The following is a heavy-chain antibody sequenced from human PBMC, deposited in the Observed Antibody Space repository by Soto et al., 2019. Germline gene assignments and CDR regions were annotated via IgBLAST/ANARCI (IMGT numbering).Heavy chain of an antibody. CDR1: GFTFSSYA. CDR3: APMGV. V-gene: IGHV3-23*01. J-gene: IGHJ6*02. Sequence: GGSLRLSCAASGFTFSSYAMSWVRQAPGKGLEWVSAISGSDNITYYADSVKGRFTISRDNSKNTLYLQMSSPRADDTAVYYCAPMGVWGQGTTVTVSS. CDR2: ISGSDNIT.